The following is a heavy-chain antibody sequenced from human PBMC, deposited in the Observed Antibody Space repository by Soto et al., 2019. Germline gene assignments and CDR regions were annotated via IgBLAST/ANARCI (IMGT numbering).Heavy chain of an antibody. CDR1: GYSISSGYY. Sequence: SETLSLTCAVSGYSISSGYYWGWIRQPPGKGLEWIGSIYHSGSTYYNPSLKSRVTISVDTSKNQFSLKLSSVTAADTAVYYCARDWYYYDSSPQRAFDIWGQGTMVTVSS. CDR2: IYHSGST. V-gene: IGHV4-38-2*02. D-gene: IGHD3-22*01. J-gene: IGHJ3*02. CDR3: ARDWYYYDSSPQRAFDI.